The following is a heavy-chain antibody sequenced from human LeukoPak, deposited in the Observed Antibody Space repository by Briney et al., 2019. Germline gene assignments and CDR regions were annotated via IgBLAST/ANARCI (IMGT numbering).Heavy chain of an antibody. Sequence: SETLSLTCAVYGGSFSGYYWSWIRQPPGKGLEWIGEINHSGSTNYNPSLKGRVTISVDTSKNQFSLKLSSVTAADTAVYYCARLIVVVRDAFDIWGQGTMVTVSS. CDR1: GGSFSGYY. J-gene: IGHJ3*02. D-gene: IGHD3-22*01. CDR3: ARLIVVVRDAFDI. V-gene: IGHV4-34*01. CDR2: INHSGST.